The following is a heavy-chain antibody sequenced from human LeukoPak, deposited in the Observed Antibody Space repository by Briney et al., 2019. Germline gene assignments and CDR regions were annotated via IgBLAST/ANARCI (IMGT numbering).Heavy chain of an antibody. D-gene: IGHD4-17*01. Sequence: KPSETLSLTCAVYGGSFSGYYWSWIRQPPGKGLEWIGEINHSGSTNYNPSLKSRVTISVDTSKNQFSLKLSSVTAADTAVYYCASLTPYGKYYYYYYMDVWGKGTTVTVSS. CDR2: INHSGST. CDR3: ASLTPYGKYYYYYYMDV. CDR1: GGSFSGYY. J-gene: IGHJ6*03. V-gene: IGHV4-34*01.